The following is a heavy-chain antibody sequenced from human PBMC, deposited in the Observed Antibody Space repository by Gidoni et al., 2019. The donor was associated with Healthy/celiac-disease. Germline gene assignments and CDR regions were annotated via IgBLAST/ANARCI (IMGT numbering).Heavy chain of an antibody. Sequence: QVQLQQWGAGLLRPSETLSLPCAVYGGSCGGYYWSWIRQPPGKGLEWVGEINHSGSTTYNPSLKSRVTISVDTSKNQFSLKLSSVTAADTAVYYCARGGAYSSSSRIDYWGQGTLVTVSS. CDR1: GGSCGGYY. V-gene: IGHV4-34*01. D-gene: IGHD6-6*01. CDR2: INHSGST. J-gene: IGHJ4*02. CDR3: ARGGAYSSSSRIDY.